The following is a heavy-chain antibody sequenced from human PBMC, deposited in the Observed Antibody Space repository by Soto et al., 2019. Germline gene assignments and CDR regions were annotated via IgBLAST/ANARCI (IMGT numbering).Heavy chain of an antibody. Sequence: EVQLAESGGGMVQPGGSLRLSCVASGFTFSSYDMHWVRQAPGKGLEYVSSISSNGGTTYYGNSVKGRFTISRDNSKNTLYLQTGSLRAEDMALYYCVTRMSLNYDYWGQGTLVTVSS. D-gene: IGHD1-7*01. CDR3: VTRMSLNYDY. CDR1: GFTFSSYD. J-gene: IGHJ4*02. CDR2: ISSNGGTT. V-gene: IGHV3-64*01.